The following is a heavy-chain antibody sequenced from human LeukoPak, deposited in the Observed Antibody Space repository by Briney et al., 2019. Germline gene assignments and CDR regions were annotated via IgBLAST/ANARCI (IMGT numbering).Heavy chain of an antibody. CDR2: INAGNGNT. J-gene: IGHJ4*02. D-gene: IGHD3-9*01. CDR1: GYTLTSSA. V-gene: IGHV1-3*03. Sequence: GASVKVSCKASGYTLTSSAMHWVRRAPGQRLEWMGWINAGNGNTKYAQEFQGRVTITRDTSASTAYMELSSLRSEDMAVYYCARGPLLRYFDWLLNWGQGTLVTVSS. CDR3: ARGPLLRYFDWLLN.